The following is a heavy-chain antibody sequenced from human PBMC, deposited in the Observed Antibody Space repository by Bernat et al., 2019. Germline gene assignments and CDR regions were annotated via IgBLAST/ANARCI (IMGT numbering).Heavy chain of an antibody. CDR3: TRNHRGWFDP. D-gene: IGHD1-14*01. Sequence: EVQLVESGGGLVQPGGSLRLSCAASGFIFSDPYMDWVRQAPGKGLEWVARIKNKGYSETTEYAASVKGRFTISRDNSKNTLYLQMNTRQTEDTALYYCTRNHRGWFDPWGQGTLVTVSS. CDR2: IKNKGYSETT. J-gene: IGHJ5*02. CDR1: GFIFSDPY. V-gene: IGHV3-72*01.